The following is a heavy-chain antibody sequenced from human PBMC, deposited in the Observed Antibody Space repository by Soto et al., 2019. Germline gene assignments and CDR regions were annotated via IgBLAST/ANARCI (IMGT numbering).Heavy chain of an antibody. J-gene: IGHJ5*02. CDR3: ARMMTTVTPKHRWFDP. Sequence: PSETLSLTCAVSGGSISSGGYSWSWIRQPPGKGLEWIGYIYHSGSTYYNPSLKSRVTISVDRSKNQFSLKLSSVTAADTAVYYCARMMTTVTPKHRWFDPWGQGTLVTVSS. D-gene: IGHD4-17*01. CDR1: GGSISSGGYS. V-gene: IGHV4-30-2*01. CDR2: IYHSGST.